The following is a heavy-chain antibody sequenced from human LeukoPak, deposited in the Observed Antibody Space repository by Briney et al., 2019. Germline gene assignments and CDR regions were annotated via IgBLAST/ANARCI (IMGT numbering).Heavy chain of an antibody. D-gene: IGHD2-2*01. J-gene: IGHJ4*02. CDR2: ISGSGGST. CDR1: GFTFSSYA. V-gene: IGHV3-23*01. Sequence: GGSLRLSCAASGFTFSSYAMSWVRQAPGKGLEWVSAISGSGGSTYYADSVKGRFTISRDNSKNTLYLQMNSLRAEDTAVYYCAKTPDYYCSSTSCPDYWGQGTLVTVSS. CDR3: AKTPDYYCSSTSCPDY.